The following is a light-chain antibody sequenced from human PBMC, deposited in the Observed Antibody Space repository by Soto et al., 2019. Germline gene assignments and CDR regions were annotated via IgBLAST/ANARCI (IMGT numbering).Light chain of an antibody. CDR3: CSHVGGSSPQWV. V-gene: IGLV2-23*02. J-gene: IGLJ3*02. CDR1: SNDVGGYNL. Sequence: QSVLTQPASVSGSPGQSITISCTGTSNDVGGYNLVSWFQQHPGKAPKLMISEVNKRPSGGSNRFSGSKSANTASLTISGLQAEDEADYYCCSHVGGSSPQWVFGGGTKLTVL. CDR2: EVN.